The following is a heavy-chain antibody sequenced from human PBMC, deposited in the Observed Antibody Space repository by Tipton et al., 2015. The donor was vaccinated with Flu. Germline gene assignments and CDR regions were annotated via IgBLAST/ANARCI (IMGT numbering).Heavy chain of an antibody. V-gene: IGHV4-39*07. CDR3: ARVGTAMFDP. Sequence: TLSLTYTVSGGSISSSSYYWGWIRQPPGKGLEWIGSIYYSGSTYYNPSLKSRVTISVDTSKNQFSLKLSSVTAADTAVYYCARVGTAMFDPWGQGTLVTVSS. J-gene: IGHJ5*02. D-gene: IGHD5-18*01. CDR1: GGSISSSSYY. CDR2: IYYSGST.